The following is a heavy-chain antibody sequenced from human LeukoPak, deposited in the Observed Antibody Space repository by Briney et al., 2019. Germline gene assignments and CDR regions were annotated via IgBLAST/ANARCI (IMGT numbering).Heavy chain of an antibody. CDR3: ARGSSQRQLLTPVAY. Sequence: GGSLRLSCAASGFTFNDYVMSWVRQAPGKGLEWVSTISGGTGTTYYADSVKGRFTISGDNSKNTLYLQMNSLRADDTAVYYCARGSSQRQLLTPVAYWGQGALVTVSS. D-gene: IGHD6-19*01. CDR2: ISGGTGTT. J-gene: IGHJ4*02. V-gene: IGHV3-23*01. CDR1: GFTFNDYV.